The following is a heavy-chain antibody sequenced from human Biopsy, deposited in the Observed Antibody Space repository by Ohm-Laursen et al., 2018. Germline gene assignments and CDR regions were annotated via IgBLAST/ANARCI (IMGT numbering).Heavy chain of an antibody. CDR3: AKGRSGGTGHGNWFDP. Sequence: GSLRLSCSASGISFSRSAMNWVRQAPEKGLEWVSVVTGSGRSTYYTDSVKGRFSISRDNSKNTLYLQMNSLRVEDTAVYYCAKGRSGGTGHGNWFDPWGQGTLVIVSS. CDR2: VTGSGRST. D-gene: IGHD3-10*01. V-gene: IGHV3-23*01. J-gene: IGHJ5*02. CDR1: GISFSRSA.